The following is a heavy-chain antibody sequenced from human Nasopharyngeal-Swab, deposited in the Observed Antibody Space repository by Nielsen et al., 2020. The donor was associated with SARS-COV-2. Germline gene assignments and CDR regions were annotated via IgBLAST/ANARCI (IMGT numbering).Heavy chain of an antibody. V-gene: IGHV3-74*03. CDR1: GFTFSNYW. J-gene: IGHJ4*02. Sequence: ESLKISCAASGFTFSNYWMHWVRQAPGKGLVWVSRINNDGSSTTDADSVKGRFTISRDNSKNTLYLQMNSLRAEDTAVYYCAKVPASGRRLGYFDYWGQGTLVTVSS. D-gene: IGHD3-10*01. CDR2: INNDGSST. CDR3: AKVPASGRRLGYFDY.